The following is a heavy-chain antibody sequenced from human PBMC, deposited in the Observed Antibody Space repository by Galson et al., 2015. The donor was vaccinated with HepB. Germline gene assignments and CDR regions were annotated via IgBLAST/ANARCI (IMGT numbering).Heavy chain of an antibody. CDR3: ARDRGEVTTPDY. CDR1: GFTFSSYA. D-gene: IGHD4-11*01. V-gene: IGHV3-30-3*01. Sequence: SLRLSCAASGFTFSSYAMHWVRQAPGKGLEWVAVISYDGSNKYHADSVKGRFTISRDNSKNTLYLQMNSLRAEDTAVYYCARDRGEVTTPDYWGQGTLVTVSS. J-gene: IGHJ4*02. CDR2: ISYDGSNK.